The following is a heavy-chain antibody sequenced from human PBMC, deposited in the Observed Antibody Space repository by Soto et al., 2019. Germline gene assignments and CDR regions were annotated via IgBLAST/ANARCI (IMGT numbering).Heavy chain of an antibody. CDR2: IIPIFGTA. CDR3: ARHLGKYSSSSSFDY. CDR1: GGTFSSYA. J-gene: IGHJ4*02. D-gene: IGHD6-6*01. Sequence: SVKVSCKASGGTFSSYAISWVRQAPGQGLEWMGGIIPIFGTANYAQKFQGRVTITADESTSTAYMELSSLRSEDTAVYYCARHLGKYSSSSSFDYWGQGTLVTVSS. V-gene: IGHV1-69*13.